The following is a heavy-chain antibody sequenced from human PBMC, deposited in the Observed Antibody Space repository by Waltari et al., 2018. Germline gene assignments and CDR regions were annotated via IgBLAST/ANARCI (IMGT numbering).Heavy chain of an antibody. J-gene: IGHJ3*02. CDR1: GYPFTSYD. CDR2: MNPNSGNT. CDR3: ARGGNHCSGGSCYSDAFDI. D-gene: IGHD2-15*01. V-gene: IGHV1-8*01. Sequence: QVQLVQSGAEVKKPGASVKVSCRASGYPFTSYDIKWVRQAHGQGLEWVGWMNPNSGNTGYAQKFQGRVTMTRNTSISTAYMELSSLRSEDTAVYYCARGGNHCSGGSCYSDAFDIWGQGTMVTVSS.